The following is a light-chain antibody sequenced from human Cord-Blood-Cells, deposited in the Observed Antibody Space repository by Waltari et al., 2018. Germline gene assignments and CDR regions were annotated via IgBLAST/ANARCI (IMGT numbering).Light chain of an antibody. J-gene: IGLJ1*01. CDR3: CSYAGSYTYV. CDR2: DVS. Sequence: QSALTQPRSVSGSPGQSVTISCTGPSSDVGGYTYVSWYHQHPGKAPKLMIYDVSKRPSGVPDRFSGSKSGNTASLTISGLQAEDEADYYCCSYAGSYTYVFGTGTKVTVL. CDR1: SSDVGGYTY. V-gene: IGLV2-11*01.